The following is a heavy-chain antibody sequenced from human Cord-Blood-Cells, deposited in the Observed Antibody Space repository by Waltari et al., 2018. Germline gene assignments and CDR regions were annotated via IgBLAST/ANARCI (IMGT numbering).Heavy chain of an antibody. V-gene: IGHV1-3*01. J-gene: IGHJ3*02. CDR2: INAGNGNT. Sequence: QVQLVQSGAEVKKPGASVKVSCKASGYTFTSYAMHWVRQAPGQRLEWMGWINAGNGNTKYSQKFQCKGTTTRDTSAITAYIELSSQRSEHTAVYYGARVDPQGVIINAFDICSEGTMVTVSS. CDR3: ARVDPQGVIINAFDI. CDR1: GYTFTSYA. D-gene: IGHD3-10*01.